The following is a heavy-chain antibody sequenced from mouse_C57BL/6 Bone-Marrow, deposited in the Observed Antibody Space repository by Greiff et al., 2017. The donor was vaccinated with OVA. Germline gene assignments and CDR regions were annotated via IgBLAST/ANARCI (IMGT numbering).Heavy chain of an antibody. J-gene: IGHJ3*01. CDR2: ISSGGDYI. D-gene: IGHD1-1*01. CDR1: GFTFSSYA. V-gene: IGHV5-9-1*02. Sequence: EVKVEESGEGLVKPGGSLKLSCAASGFTFSSYAMSWVRQTPEKRLEWVAYISSGGDYIYYADTVKGRFTISRDNARNTLYLQMSSLKSEDTAMYYCTRGPLYYYGNAYWGQGTLVTVSA. CDR3: TRGPLYYYGNAY.